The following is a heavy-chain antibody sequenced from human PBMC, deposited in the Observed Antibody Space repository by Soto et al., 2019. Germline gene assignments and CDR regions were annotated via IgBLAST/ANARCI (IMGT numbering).Heavy chain of an antibody. CDR1: GGSISNSNYY. Sequence: SETLSLTCNVSGGSISNSNYYWGWIRQPPGKGLEWIGSIYYTGNTYYNRSLKSRVTISVDTSKSQFSLKLVSVTAADTAVYFCERHSIWLLLSDYWGQGSLVIVSS. V-gene: IGHV4-39*01. D-gene: IGHD3-22*01. CDR2: IYYTGNT. J-gene: IGHJ4*02. CDR3: ERHSIWLLLSDY.